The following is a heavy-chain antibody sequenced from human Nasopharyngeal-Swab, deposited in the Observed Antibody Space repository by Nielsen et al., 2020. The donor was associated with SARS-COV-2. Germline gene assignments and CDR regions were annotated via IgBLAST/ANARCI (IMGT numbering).Heavy chain of an antibody. V-gene: IGHV1-69*04. CDR1: GGTFSSYA. Sequence: SVKVSCKASGGTFSSYAISWVRQAPGQGLEWMGRIIPILGIANYAQKLQGRVTMTTDTSTSTAYMELRSLRSDDTAVYYCARGGEYCSGGSCYLNYYYGMDVWGQGTTVTVSS. CDR2: IIPILGIA. D-gene: IGHD2-15*01. CDR3: ARGGEYCSGGSCYLNYYYGMDV. J-gene: IGHJ6*02.